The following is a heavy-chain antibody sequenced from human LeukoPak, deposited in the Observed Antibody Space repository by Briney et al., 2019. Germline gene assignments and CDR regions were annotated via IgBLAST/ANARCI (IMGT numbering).Heavy chain of an antibody. J-gene: IGHJ5*02. D-gene: IGHD4-17*01. V-gene: IGHV4-59*11. CDR3: ARGGTTVTPGLLWFDP. CDR1: GGSISSHY. Sequence: AETLSLTCSVSGGSISSHYWSWIRQPPGKGLEWIGYIYYSGSTKYNPSLKSRVTISVDTSKNQFSLKLSSVTAADTAVYYCARGGTTVTPGLLWFDPWGQGALVTASS. CDR2: IYYSGST.